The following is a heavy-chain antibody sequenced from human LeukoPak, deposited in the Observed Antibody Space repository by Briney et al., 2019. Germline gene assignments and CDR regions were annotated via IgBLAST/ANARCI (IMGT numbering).Heavy chain of an antibody. Sequence: GGSLRLSCAASGFAFTRHAMHWVRQAPGKGLEWVAYIYYDGIDKNYADTVKGRFTISRDNSKNTLYLQMNSLRAEDTAVYYCAKGSHYYGSGSYFWGQGTLVTVSS. CDR1: GFAFTRHA. J-gene: IGHJ4*02. CDR2: IYYDGIDK. V-gene: IGHV3-30*02. D-gene: IGHD3-10*01. CDR3: AKGSHYYGSGSYF.